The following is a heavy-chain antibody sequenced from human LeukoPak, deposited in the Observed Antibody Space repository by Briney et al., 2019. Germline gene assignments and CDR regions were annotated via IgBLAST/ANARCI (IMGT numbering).Heavy chain of an antibody. CDR3: TRGSSGRRDN. D-gene: IGHD6-19*01. CDR1: GYTFTGYY. V-gene: IGHV1-8*02. Sequence: ASVKVSCKASGYTFTGYYMRWVRQATGQGLEWMGWMNPNSGNTGYGQSFQGRITMTRDISIGTAYMELSNLTSEDTAIYYCTRGSSGRRDNWGQGTLVTVSA. CDR2: MNPNSGNT. J-gene: IGHJ4*02.